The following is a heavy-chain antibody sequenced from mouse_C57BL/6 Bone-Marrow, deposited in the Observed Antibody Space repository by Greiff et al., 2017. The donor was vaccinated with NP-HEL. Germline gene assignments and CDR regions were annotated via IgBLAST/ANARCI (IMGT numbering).Heavy chain of an antibody. V-gene: IGHV7-3*01. D-gene: IGHD1-1*01. J-gene: IGHJ3*01. CDR3: ATYYYGSGFAY. CDR1: GFTFTDYY. CDR2: IRNKANGYTT. Sequence: EVKLVESGGGLVQPGGSLSLSCAASGFTFTDYYMSWVRQPPGKALEWLGFIRNKANGYTTEYSASVKGRFTISRDNSQSILYLQMNALRAEDSATYYCATYYYGSGFAYWGQGTLVTVSA.